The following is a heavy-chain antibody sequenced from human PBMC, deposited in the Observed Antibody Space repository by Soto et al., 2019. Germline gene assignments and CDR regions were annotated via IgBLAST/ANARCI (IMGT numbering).Heavy chain of an antibody. D-gene: IGHD4-17*01. CDR2: IYYSGST. CDR1: GGSISSGGYY. V-gene: IGHV4-31*03. CDR3: ARDGNGDTTHAFDP. Sequence: QVQLQESGPGLVKPSQTLSLTCTVSGGSISSGGYYWSWIRQHPGKGLEWIGYIYYSGSTYYNPSLKSRVTISVDTSKNQFSRKLSSVTAADTAVYYCARDGNGDTTHAFDPWGQGTLVTVSS. J-gene: IGHJ5*02.